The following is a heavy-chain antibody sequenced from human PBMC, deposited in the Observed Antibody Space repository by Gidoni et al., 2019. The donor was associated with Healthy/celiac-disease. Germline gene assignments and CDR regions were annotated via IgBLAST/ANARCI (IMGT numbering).Heavy chain of an antibody. V-gene: IGHV1-18*04. D-gene: IGHD3-10*01. Sequence: QVQVVQSGAEGKKPGASGKVYCKASVYTFTSYGISWVRQAAGQGLEWMGWISAYNCNTNYAQKLQGRVTMTTHTSTSTAYLERRCLRSDDTAVYYCAIVGAMVRGVPWYYFDYWGQGTLVTVSS. CDR3: AIVGAMVRGVPWYYFDY. CDR2: ISAYNCNT. J-gene: IGHJ4*02. CDR1: VYTFTSYG.